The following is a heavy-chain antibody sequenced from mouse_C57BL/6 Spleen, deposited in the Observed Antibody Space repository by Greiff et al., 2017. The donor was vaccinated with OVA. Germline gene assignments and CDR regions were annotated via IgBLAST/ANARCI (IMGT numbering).Heavy chain of an antibody. CDR3: TTGGNYEDYYFDY. Sequence: EVQLQQSGAELVRPGASVKLSCTASGFNIKDDYMHWVKQRPEQGLEWIGWIDPENGDTEYASKFQGKATITADTSSNTAYLQLSSLTSEDTAVYYCTTGGNYEDYYFDYWGQGTTLTVSS. D-gene: IGHD2-1*01. V-gene: IGHV14-4*01. CDR2: IDPENGDT. J-gene: IGHJ2*01. CDR1: GFNIKDDY.